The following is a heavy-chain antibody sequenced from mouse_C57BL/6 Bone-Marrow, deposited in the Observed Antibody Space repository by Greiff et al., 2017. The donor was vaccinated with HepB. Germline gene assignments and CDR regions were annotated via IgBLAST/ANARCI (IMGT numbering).Heavy chain of an antibody. J-gene: IGHJ2*01. Sequence: EVHLVESGGGLVKPGGSLKLSCAASGFTFSSYAMSWVRQTPEKRLEWVATISDGGSYTYYPDNVKGRFTISRDNAKNNLYLQMSHLKSEDTAMYYCARDPPTYWGQGTTLTVSS. CDR1: GFTFSSYA. CDR2: ISDGGSYT. V-gene: IGHV5-4*01. CDR3: ARDPPTY.